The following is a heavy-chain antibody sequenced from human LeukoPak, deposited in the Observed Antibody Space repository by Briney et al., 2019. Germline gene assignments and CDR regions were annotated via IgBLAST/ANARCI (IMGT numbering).Heavy chain of an antibody. D-gene: IGHD3-10*01. CDR1: GYTFTGYY. Sequence: ASVKVSCKASGYTFTGYYMHWVRQAPGQGLEWMGWINPNGGDTRSAQNFQDRVTMTRDMSTRTFYMDLSNLRSDDTAVYFCARDRSLLTMVWFDFWGQGTLVTVSS. CDR3: ARDRSLLTMVWFDF. J-gene: IGHJ4*02. CDR2: INPNGGDT. V-gene: IGHV1-2*02.